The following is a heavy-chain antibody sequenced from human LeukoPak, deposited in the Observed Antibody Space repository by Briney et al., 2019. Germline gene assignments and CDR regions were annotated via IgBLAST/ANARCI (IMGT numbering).Heavy chain of an antibody. CDR1: GFTFTSSA. Sequence: GGTLRLSCAASGFTFTSSAMSWVRQAPGKGLEWVSGIRGIGGTTYYADSVKGRFTISRDKSKNTLYLQMNTLRVDDTAVYFCAKGDIVATSLFDHWGQGTPVTVSS. CDR2: IRGIGGTT. J-gene: IGHJ4*02. V-gene: IGHV3-23*01. D-gene: IGHD5-12*01. CDR3: AKGDIVATSLFDH.